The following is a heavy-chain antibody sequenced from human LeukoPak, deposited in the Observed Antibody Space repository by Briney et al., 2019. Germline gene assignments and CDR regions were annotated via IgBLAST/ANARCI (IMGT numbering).Heavy chain of an antibody. CDR1: GYTFTSYY. CDR3: ARDKVHERYCSGGSCYSTYYYYGMDV. CDR2: INPSGGST. J-gene: IGHJ6*02. V-gene: IGHV1-46*01. D-gene: IGHD2-15*01. Sequence: ASVKVSCKASGYTFTSYYMHWVRQAPGQGLEWMGTINPSGGSTSYAQKFQGRVTMTRDTSTSTVYMELSSLRSEDTAVYYCARDKVHERYCSGGSCYSTYYYYGMDVWGQGTTVTVSS.